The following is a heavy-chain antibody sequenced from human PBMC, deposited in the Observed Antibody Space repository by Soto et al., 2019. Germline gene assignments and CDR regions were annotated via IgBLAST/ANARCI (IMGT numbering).Heavy chain of an antibody. J-gene: IGHJ6*03. CDR2: IYYSGSP. Sequence: PSETLSLTWTVSGGSISAGFFWGWIRQPPGKGLEWIAFIYYSGSPHYNPSLKSRATMSVDTSKNQFPLKLTSLAASDTAVYYCARHVGALIRAAGGYMDVWGKGTTVTVSS. CDR1: GGSISAGFF. V-gene: IGHV4-39*01. CDR3: ARHVGALIRAAGGYMDV. D-gene: IGHD6-13*01.